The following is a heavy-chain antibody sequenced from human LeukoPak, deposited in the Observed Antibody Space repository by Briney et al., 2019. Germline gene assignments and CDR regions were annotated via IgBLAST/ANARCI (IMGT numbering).Heavy chain of an antibody. CDR2: IYYSGST. D-gene: IGHD3-22*01. V-gene: IGHV4-31*03. CDR3: ARDPAGVVTKWHAFDI. Sequence: SETLSLTCTVSGGSISSGGYYWSWIRQHPGKGLEWIGYIYYSGSTYYNPSLKSRVTISVDTSKNQFSLKLSSVTAADTAVYYCARDPAGVVTKWHAFDIWGQGTMVTVSS. J-gene: IGHJ3*02. CDR1: GGSISSGGYY.